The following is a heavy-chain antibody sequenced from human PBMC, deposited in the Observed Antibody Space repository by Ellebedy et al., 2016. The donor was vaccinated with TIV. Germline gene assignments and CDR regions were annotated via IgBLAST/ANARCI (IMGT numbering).Heavy chain of an antibody. CDR3: ARSGEDIVVVYAFDP. V-gene: IGHV1/OR15-1*04. J-gene: IGHJ5*02. D-gene: IGHD2-15*01. Sequence: NFQGRVTMTRDTSVNTAYMELSSLRSNDTAIYYCARSGEDIVVVYAFDPWGQGTLVTVSS.